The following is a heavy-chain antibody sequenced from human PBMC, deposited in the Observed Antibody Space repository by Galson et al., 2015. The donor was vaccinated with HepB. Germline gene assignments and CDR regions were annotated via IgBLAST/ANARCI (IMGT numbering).Heavy chain of an antibody. CDR2: IRSKAYGGTT. V-gene: IGHV3-49*03. D-gene: IGHD5-12*01. Sequence: SLRLSCAASGFTFGDYTMSWFRQAPGKGLEWVGSIRSKAYGGTTEYVASVKRRFTFSRHDSKSIAYLQINSLKTEDTAVYYCTGDRKGGYGPFDYWGQGTLLTVSS. J-gene: IGHJ4*02. CDR1: GFTFGDYT. CDR3: TGDRKGGYGPFDY.